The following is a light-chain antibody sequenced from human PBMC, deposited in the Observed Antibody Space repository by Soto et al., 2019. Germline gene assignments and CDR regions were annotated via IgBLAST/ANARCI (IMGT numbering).Light chain of an antibody. Sequence: DIQLTQSPSFLSASVGDRVTISCRASQGISSYLAWYQQKPGKAPKLLIYAASTLQSGVPSRFSGSGSGTEFTLTIICLQPEDFATYFCQQLNSYLATFGPGTKVDIK. CDR1: QGISSY. V-gene: IGKV1-9*01. J-gene: IGKJ3*01. CDR2: AAS. CDR3: QQLNSYLAT.